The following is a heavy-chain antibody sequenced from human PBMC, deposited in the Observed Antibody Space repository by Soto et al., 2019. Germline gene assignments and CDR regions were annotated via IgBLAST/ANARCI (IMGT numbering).Heavy chain of an antibody. CDR1: GYSVTSSDYY. CDR3: APLSVSLSGPYGIHV. V-gene: IGHV4-39*01. CDR2: MFYSGLT. J-gene: IGHJ6*02. D-gene: IGHD2-15*01. Sequence: SETLSLTCSVSGYSVTSSDYYWAWIRQPPGKGLEWIGSMFYSGLTYYNPSPKSRVTLSVDTSKNQFSVRLNSVTAADTAVYYCAPLSVSLSGPYGIHVWGQGTTVTVSS.